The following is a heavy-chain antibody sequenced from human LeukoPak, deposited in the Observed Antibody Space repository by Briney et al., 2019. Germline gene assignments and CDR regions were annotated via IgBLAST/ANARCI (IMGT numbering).Heavy chain of an antibody. J-gene: IGHJ5*02. V-gene: IGHV1-8*01. D-gene: IGHD6-13*01. Sequence: GASVKVSCKASGYTFTSYDINWVRQATGQGLEWMGWMNPNSGNTGYAQKFQGRVTMTRDTSISTAYMELSRLRSDDTAVYYCARDRHSSSWYDRMINWFDPWGQGTLVTVSS. CDR3: ARDRHSSSWYDRMINWFDP. CDR2: MNPNSGNT. CDR1: GYTFTSYD.